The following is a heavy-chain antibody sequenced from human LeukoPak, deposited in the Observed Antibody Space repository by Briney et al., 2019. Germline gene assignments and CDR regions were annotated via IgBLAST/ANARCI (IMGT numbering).Heavy chain of an antibody. V-gene: IGHV1-46*01. CDR1: GYTFTSYY. J-gene: IGHJ6*02. CDR3: ARDVSHSSSSEDPYYYGMDV. D-gene: IGHD6-6*01. CDR2: INPSGGST. Sequence: ASVKVSCKASGYTFTSYYMHWVRQAPGQGLEWMGIINPSGGSTSYAQKFQGRVTMTRDTSTSTVYMELSSRRSEDTAVYYCARDVSHSSSSEDPYYYGMDVWGQGTTVTVSS.